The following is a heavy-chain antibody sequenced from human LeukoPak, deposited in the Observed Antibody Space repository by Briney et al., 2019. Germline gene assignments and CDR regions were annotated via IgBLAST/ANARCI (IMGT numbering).Heavy chain of an antibody. V-gene: IGHV4-34*01. CDR1: GGSFRGYY. Sequence: SETLSLMCAVCGGSFRGYYWSWIRQPPVKGLEWIGEINHSGSTNYNPSLKSRVTISVDTSKNQFSLKLSSVTAADTAVYHCARSRDGYNSRYYDHWGQGTLVTVSS. D-gene: IGHD5-24*01. CDR2: INHSGST. CDR3: ARSRDGYNSRYYDH. J-gene: IGHJ4*02.